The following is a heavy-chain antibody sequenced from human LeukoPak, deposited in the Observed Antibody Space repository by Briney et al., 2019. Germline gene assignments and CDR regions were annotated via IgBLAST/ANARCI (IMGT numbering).Heavy chain of an antibody. V-gene: IGHV3-21*01. J-gene: IGHJ5*02. Sequence: GGSLRLSCAASGFTFSSYAMNWVRQAPGKGLEWVSFISGRSNYIYYADSVRGRFTISRDNAKNSLYLQMNSLRAEDTAVYYCARGMGSDPNWFDPWGQGTLVTVSS. D-gene: IGHD2-15*01. CDR3: ARGMGSDPNWFDP. CDR2: ISGRSNYI. CDR1: GFTFSSYA.